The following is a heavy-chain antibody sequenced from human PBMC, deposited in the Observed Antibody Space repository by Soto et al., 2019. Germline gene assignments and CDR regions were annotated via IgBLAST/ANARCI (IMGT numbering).Heavy chain of an antibody. CDR3: ARVGATTLHYFDS. CDR1: GYRFTIYW. D-gene: IGHD1-26*01. V-gene: IGHV5-10-1*01. CDR2: IEPRDSYT. Sequence: PGESLKISCQVSGYRFTIYWLTWVRQVPGKGLECLGRIEPRDSYTNYSPSFQGHVTISVDKSINTAYLQWNSLKASDTAIYYCARVGATTLHYFDSLGQGTLVTVSS. J-gene: IGHJ4*02.